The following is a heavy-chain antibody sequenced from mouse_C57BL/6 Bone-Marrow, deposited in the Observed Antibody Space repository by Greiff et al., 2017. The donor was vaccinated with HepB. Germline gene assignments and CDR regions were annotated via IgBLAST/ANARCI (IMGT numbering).Heavy chain of an antibody. J-gene: IGHJ3*01. V-gene: IGHV1-82*01. CDR1: GYAFSSSW. D-gene: IGHD1-1*01. CDR3: AAYYGSLWFAY. Sequence: QVQLQQSGPELVKPGASVKISCKASGYAFSSSWMNWVKQRPGKGLEWIGRIYPGDGATNYNGKFKGKATLTADKSSSTDYMQLSSLTSEDSAVYFCAAYYGSLWFAYWGQGTLVTVSA. CDR2: IYPGDGAT.